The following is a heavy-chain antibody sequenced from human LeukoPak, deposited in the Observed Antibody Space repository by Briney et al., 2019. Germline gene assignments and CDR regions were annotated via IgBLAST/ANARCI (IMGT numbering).Heavy chain of an antibody. CDR3: ARVRRGDYSLDY. J-gene: IGHJ4*02. Sequence: PETLSLSCTVSRGSPSRYYWSWVREPPGKGLERIGYIYYSGSTNYIPSLKSRVTISVDTSKNQFSLKLSSVTAADTAVYYCARVRRGDYSLDYWGRGTRVTVSS. CDR1: RGSPSRYY. CDR2: IYYSGST. V-gene: IGHV4-59*01. D-gene: IGHD4-11*01.